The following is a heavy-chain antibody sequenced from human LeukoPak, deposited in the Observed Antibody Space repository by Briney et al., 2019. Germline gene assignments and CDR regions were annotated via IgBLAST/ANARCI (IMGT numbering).Heavy chain of an antibody. D-gene: IGHD5-18*01. CDR2: IYHSGST. V-gene: IGHV4-59*01. CDR1: GGSISSYY. Sequence: SETLSLTCTVSGGSISSYYWSWIRQPPGKGLEWIGYIYHSGSTYYNPSLKSRVTISVDTSKNQFSLKLSSVTAADTAVYYCARGASVDTAMVSYWGQGTLVTVSS. J-gene: IGHJ4*02. CDR3: ARGASVDTAMVSY.